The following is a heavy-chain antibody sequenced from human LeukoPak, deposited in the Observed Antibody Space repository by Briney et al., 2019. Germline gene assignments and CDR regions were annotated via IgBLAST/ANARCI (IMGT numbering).Heavy chain of an antibody. D-gene: IGHD6-19*01. V-gene: IGHV3-66*01. CDR2: IYSGGST. Sequence: PGGSLRLSCAASGFTVSSNYMSWVRQAPGKGLEWVSVIYSGGSTYYADSVKGRFTISRDNAKNSLYLQMNSLRAEDTAVYYCARDPYSSGWYDYWGQGTLVTVSS. J-gene: IGHJ4*02. CDR1: GFTVSSNY. CDR3: ARDPYSSGWYDY.